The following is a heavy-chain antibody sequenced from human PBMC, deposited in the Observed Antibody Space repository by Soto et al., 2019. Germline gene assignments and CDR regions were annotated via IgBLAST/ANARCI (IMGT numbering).Heavy chain of an antibody. CDR3: ARAGYGMDV. CDR1: GYSISSGYY. CDR2: IYHSGSI. J-gene: IGHJ6*02. V-gene: IGHV4-38-2*01. D-gene: IGHD3-10*01. Sequence: PSETLSLTCAVSGYSISSGYYWGWIRQPPGKGLEWIGSIYHSGSIYYNPSLKSRVTMSVDTSKNQFSLKLSSVTAADTAVYYCARAGYGMDVWGQGTTVTVSS.